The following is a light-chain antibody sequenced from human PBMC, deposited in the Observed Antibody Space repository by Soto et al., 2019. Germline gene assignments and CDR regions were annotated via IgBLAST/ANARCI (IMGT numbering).Light chain of an antibody. V-gene: IGKV1-5*01. Sequence: DIPMTQSPSTLSASVGDRVTITCRASQSISSWLARYQQKPGKAPKLLIYDASSLESGVPSRFSGSGSGTEFTLTISSLQPDDFATYYCQQYNSYSSFGQGTKVEIK. CDR1: QSISSW. CDR3: QQYNSYSS. CDR2: DAS. J-gene: IGKJ1*01.